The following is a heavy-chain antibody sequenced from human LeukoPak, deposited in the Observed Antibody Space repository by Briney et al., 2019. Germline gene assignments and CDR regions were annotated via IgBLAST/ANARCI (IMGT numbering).Heavy chain of an antibody. V-gene: IGHV3-48*01. D-gene: IGHD5-12*01. CDR3: ARDSPQTLAILHAFDI. CDR1: GFTFSSYT. J-gene: IGHJ3*02. CDR2: ISSSRSTI. Sequence: GGSLRLSCAASGFTFSSYTMNWVRQAPGKGLEGVSKISSSRSTIYYADSVKGRFTISRDNAKNSLYLQMNSLRAEDMAVYYCARDSPQTLAILHAFDIWGHGTMVTVCS.